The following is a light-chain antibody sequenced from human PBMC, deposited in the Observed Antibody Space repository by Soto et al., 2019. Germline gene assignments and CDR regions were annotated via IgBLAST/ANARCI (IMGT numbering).Light chain of an antibody. CDR3: ISYTGRRASYV. V-gene: IGLV2-14*01. CDR2: EVS. CDR1: TNDVGDYNY. J-gene: IGLJ1*01. Sequence: QSALTQPASVSGSPGQSITISFTGTTNDVGDYNYVAWYQQHSGKVPRLMIYEVSNRPPGVSYRFSGSKSGSTASLTISGFQAEDEDDYYCISYTGRRASYVFGTRTQLPVL.